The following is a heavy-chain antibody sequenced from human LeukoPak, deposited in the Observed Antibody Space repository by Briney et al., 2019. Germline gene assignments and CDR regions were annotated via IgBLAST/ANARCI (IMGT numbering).Heavy chain of an antibody. CDR2: IIPIFGTA. V-gene: IGHV1-69*13. CDR1: GGTFSSYA. CDR3: ARGRQWLVRGYFDY. J-gene: IGHJ4*02. Sequence: ASVKVSCKASGGTFSSYAISWVRQAPGQGLEWMGGIIPIFGTANYAQKFQGRVTITADESTSTAYTELSSLRSEDTAVYYCARGRQWLVRGYFDYWGQGTLVTVSS. D-gene: IGHD6-19*01.